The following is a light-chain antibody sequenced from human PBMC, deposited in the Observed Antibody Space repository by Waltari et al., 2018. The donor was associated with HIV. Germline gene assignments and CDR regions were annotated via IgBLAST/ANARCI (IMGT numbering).Light chain of an antibody. V-gene: IGKV1-33*01. Sequence: DIQMTQSPSSLSASVGDRVTITCQASQAISKFLNWFQLKPGKAPKLLISDASNLETGVPSRFTGGGSGTDFTLSISSLQPEDIATYYCLQYDNLPYTFGQGTKLEI. CDR2: DAS. J-gene: IGKJ2*01. CDR1: QAISKF. CDR3: LQYDNLPYT.